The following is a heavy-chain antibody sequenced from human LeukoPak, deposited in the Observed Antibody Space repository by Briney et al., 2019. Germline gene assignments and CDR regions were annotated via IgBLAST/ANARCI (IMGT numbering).Heavy chain of an antibody. Sequence: SETLSLTCTVSGGSISSGDYYWSWIRQPPGKGLEWIGYIYYSGSTYYNPSLKSRVTISVDTSKNQFSLRLSSVTAADTAVYYCARWSHRDAFDIWGQGTMVTVSS. CDR3: ARWSHRDAFDI. D-gene: IGHD1-14*01. V-gene: IGHV4-30-4*01. CDR2: IYYSGST. CDR1: GGSISSGDYY. J-gene: IGHJ3*02.